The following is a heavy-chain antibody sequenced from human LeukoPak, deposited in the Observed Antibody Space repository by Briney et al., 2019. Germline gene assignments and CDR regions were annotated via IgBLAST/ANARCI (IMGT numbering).Heavy chain of an antibody. J-gene: IGHJ4*02. Sequence: SETLSLTCAVSGGSISSSNWWSWVRQPPGKGLEWIGEIYHSGSTNYNPSLKSRVTISVDTSKNQFSLKLSSVTAADTAVYYCARDSGSSSWYRDFDYWGQGTLVTVSS. V-gene: IGHV4-4*02. CDR3: ARDSGSSSWYRDFDY. D-gene: IGHD6-13*01. CDR2: IYHSGST. CDR1: GGSISSSNW.